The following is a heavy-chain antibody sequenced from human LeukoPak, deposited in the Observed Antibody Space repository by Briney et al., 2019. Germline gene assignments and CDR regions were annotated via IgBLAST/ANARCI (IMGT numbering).Heavy chain of an antibody. CDR2: MHTTGST. D-gene: IGHD3-3*01. Sequence: SETLSLTCIVSNGSISSGFNYWTWIRQPAGGGLEWIGRMHTTGSTYYSPSLKSRVTMSIDTSKNQFSLKLSSVTAADTAVYYCARDTVFWSAPGGADAFDIWGQGTMVTVSS. CDR3: ARDTVFWSAPGGADAFDI. V-gene: IGHV4-61*02. CDR1: NGSISSGFNY. J-gene: IGHJ3*02.